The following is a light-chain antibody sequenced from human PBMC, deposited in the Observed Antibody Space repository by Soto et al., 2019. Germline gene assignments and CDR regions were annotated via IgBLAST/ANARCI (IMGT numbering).Light chain of an antibody. Sequence: SVLTQPAPVSGSPGQSITISCPGNSSDVGSYNLVSWYQQHPGKAPKLMIYEVSKRPSGVSNRFSGSKSGNTASLTISGLQAEDEADYYCCSYAGSSTPLIFGTGTKVTVL. V-gene: IGLV2-23*02. CDR2: EVS. CDR3: CSYAGSSTPLI. J-gene: IGLJ1*01. CDR1: SSDVGSYNL.